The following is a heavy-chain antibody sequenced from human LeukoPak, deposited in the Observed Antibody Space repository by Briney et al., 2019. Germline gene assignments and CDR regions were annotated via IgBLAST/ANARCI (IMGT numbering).Heavy chain of an antibody. J-gene: IGHJ6*03. V-gene: IGHV3-21*04. Sequence: GGSLRLSCVVSEFTFSTYSMNWVRQAPGKGLEWVSSISSSSSYIYYADSVKGRFTISRDNAKNSLFLQMNSLRAEDTAVYYCARVLRYCSGGNCYSGGLGYMDVWGKGTTVTISS. CDR1: EFTFSTYS. CDR3: ARVLRYCSGGNCYSGGLGYMDV. D-gene: IGHD2-15*01. CDR2: ISSSSSYI.